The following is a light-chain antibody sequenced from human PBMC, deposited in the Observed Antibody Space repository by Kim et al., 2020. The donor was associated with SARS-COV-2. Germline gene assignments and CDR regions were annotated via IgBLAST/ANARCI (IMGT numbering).Light chain of an antibody. CDR3: CSNAGRYTWV. CDR1: SSDVGGYNY. CDR2: DVS. J-gene: IGLJ3*02. V-gene: IGLV2-11*01. Sequence: QSALTQPRSVSGSPGQSVTISCTGTSSDVGGYNYVSWYQQHPGNVPKLLIFDVSRRPSGVPDRFSGSKSGNTASLTISGLQAEDEADYYCCSNAGRYTWVFGGGTKVTVL.